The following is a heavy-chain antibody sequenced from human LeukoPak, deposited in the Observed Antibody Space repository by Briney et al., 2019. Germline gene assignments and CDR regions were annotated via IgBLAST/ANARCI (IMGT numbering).Heavy chain of an antibody. CDR2: ISGDGVSA. D-gene: IGHD1-7*01. Sequence: SGGSLILSCAASGFTFDAYAMHWVRQPPGMGLEWVSLISGDGVSAYYADSVRGRITISRDNSKNSLYLQMNSLTIEDTALYYCARRTGNTTKGYYYYYGMDVWGQGTTVTVSS. CDR1: GFTFDAYA. J-gene: IGHJ6*02. CDR3: ARRTGNTTKGYYYYYGMDV. V-gene: IGHV3-43*02.